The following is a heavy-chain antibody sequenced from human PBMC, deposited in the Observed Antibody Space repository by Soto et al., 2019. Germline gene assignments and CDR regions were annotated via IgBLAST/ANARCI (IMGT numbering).Heavy chain of an antibody. CDR1: GFTFSDYG. D-gene: IGHD6-6*01. CDR3: AKEMYPRTVLDSSSPWGDY. CDR2: MSYAGSYK. J-gene: IGHJ4*02. Sequence: LRLSCAVSGFTFSDYGMHWVRQAPGKGLEWVAVMSYAGSYKYYADSVKGRFTISRDLSGNTLFLQMNSLRLEDTAVYFCAKEMYPRTVLDSSSPWGDYWGQGTLVTVSS. V-gene: IGHV3-30*18.